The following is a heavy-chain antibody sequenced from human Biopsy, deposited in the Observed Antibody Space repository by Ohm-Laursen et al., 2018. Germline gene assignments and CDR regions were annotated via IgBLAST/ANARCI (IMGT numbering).Heavy chain of an antibody. CDR1: GGSMTGYE. CDR3: ARVEAGTYDAFDL. D-gene: IGHD1-26*01. J-gene: IGHJ3*01. Sequence: GTLSLTCSVSGGSMTGYEWSWIRLAPGKGLEWIGYIYYSGGTKYNPSPASRVTFSVDMSKSQFSLKLYSVTAADTAVYYCARVEAGTYDAFDLWGQGTMVVVSS. CDR2: IYYSGGT. V-gene: IGHV4-59*01.